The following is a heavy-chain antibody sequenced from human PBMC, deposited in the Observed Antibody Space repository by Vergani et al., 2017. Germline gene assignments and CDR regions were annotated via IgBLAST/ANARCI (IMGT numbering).Heavy chain of an antibody. CDR2: INHSGST. J-gene: IGHJ3*02. Sequence: QVQLQQWGAGLLKPSETLSLTCAVYGGSFSGYYWSWIRQPPGKGLEWIGEINHSGSTYYNPSLKSRVTISVDTSKNQFSLKLSSVTAADTAVYYCARDFGLAGIDAFDIWGQGTMVTVSS. D-gene: IGHD3-10*01. V-gene: IGHV4-34*01. CDR1: GGSFSGYY. CDR3: ARDFGLAGIDAFDI.